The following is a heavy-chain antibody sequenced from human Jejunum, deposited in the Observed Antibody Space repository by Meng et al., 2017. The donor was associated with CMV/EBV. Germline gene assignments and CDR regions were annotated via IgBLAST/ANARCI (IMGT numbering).Heavy chain of an antibody. J-gene: IGHJ1*01. CDR3: ARCGVVAGITPWH. Sequence: SGFTFGSYEMNWVRQTPGRGLEWISYIDVSGNTIYYADSVKGRFTISRDNVKSSVFLLMESLRAEDSAVYYCARCGVVAGITPWHWGQGTLVTVSS. D-gene: IGHD2-15*01. CDR2: IDVSGNTI. V-gene: IGHV3-48*03. CDR1: GFTFGSYE.